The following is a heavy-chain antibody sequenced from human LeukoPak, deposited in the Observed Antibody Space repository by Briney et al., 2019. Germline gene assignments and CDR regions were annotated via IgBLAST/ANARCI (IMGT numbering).Heavy chain of an antibody. D-gene: IGHD5-18*01. J-gene: IGHJ4*02. CDR2: ISGSGGST. CDR1: GFTFSSYS. CDR3: AKGWVTDRNYFDS. V-gene: IGHV3-23*01. Sequence: GGSLRLSCAASGFTFSSYSMNWVRQAPGKGLEWVSTISGSGGSTYSADSVKGRFTISRDNSKNTLYLQMNSLRGEDTAVFYCAKGWVTDRNYFDSWGQGTLVTVSS.